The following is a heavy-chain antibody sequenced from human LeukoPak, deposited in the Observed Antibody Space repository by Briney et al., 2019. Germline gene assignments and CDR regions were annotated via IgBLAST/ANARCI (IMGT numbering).Heavy chain of an antibody. J-gene: IGHJ4*02. V-gene: IGHV4-59*01. CDR2: IYHTGST. Sequence: NPSETLSLTCTVSGGSISNYYWSWIRQPPGKGLEWIGYIYHTGSTSYNPSLKSRVIMSVEPSQNQFSLKVHSVTAADTAVYYCAREDSGYDYSPFYYWGQGILVTVSS. CDR3: AREDSGYDYSPFYY. D-gene: IGHD5-12*01. CDR1: GGSISNYY.